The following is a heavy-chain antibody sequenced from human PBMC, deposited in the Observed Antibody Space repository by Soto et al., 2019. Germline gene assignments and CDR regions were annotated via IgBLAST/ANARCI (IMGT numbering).Heavy chain of an antibody. D-gene: IGHD3-16*01. J-gene: IGHJ4*02. CDR3: TRESSAYYCDY. CDR1: GYTFTSYG. CDR2: ISAYNGNT. Sequence: ASVKVSCKASGYTFTSYGISWVRQAPGQGLEWMGWISAYNGNTNYAQKLQGRVTMTTDTSTSTAYMELRSLRSDDTALYYCTRESSAYYCDYWGQGALVTVSS. V-gene: IGHV1-18*01.